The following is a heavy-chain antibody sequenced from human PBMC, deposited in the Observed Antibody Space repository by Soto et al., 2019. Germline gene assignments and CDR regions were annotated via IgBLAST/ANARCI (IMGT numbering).Heavy chain of an antibody. CDR2: IYPGDSDT. D-gene: IGHD3-22*01. CDR1: GYSFTSYW. CDR3: ARLQQTYYYDSSGYPSYYFDY. J-gene: IGHJ4*02. V-gene: IGHV5-51*01. Sequence: PGESLKISCKGSGYSFTSYWIGWVRQMPGKGLEWMGIIYPGDSDTRYSPSFQGQVTISADKSISTAYLQWSSLKASDTAMYYCARLQQTYYYDSSGYPSYYFDYWGQGTLVTVSS.